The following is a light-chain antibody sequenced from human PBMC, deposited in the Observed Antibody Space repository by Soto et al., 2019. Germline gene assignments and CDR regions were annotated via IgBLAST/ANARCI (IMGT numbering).Light chain of an antibody. CDR2: EVS. CDR3: SSYAGSISRV. J-gene: IGLJ2*01. V-gene: IGLV2-8*01. CDR1: SSDVGGYNY. Sequence: QSVLTQPPSASGSPGQSVTISCTGTSSDVGGYNYVSWYQQHPGKAPKLMIYEVSKRPSGVPDRFSGSKSGNTASLTVSGLQAEDEADYYCSSYAGSISRVFGGGTKVTVL.